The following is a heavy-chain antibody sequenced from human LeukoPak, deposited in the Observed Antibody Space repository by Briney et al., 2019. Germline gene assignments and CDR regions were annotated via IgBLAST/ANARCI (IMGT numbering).Heavy chain of an antibody. D-gene: IGHD6-13*01. V-gene: IGHV4-59*01. CDR3: ARDLAAAGGTRVGTFDI. CDR2: IYYSGST. J-gene: IGHJ3*02. Sequence: NPSETLSLTCTVSGGSISSYYWSWIRQPPGKGLEWIGYIYYSGSTNYNPSLKSRVTISVDTSKNQFSLKLSSVTAADTAVYYCARDLAAAGGTRVGTFDIWGQGTMVTVSS. CDR1: GGSISSYY.